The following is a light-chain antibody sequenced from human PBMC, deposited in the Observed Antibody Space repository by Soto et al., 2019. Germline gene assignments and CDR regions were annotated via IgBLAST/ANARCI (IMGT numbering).Light chain of an antibody. CDR1: QSVSSN. Sequence: IVMTQSLASLSVSPGVRRTLSCRASQSVSSNLAWYQQKPGQAPRLLIYGASTRATGIPARFSGSGSGTEFTLTISSLQSEDFAVYYCHQYGSSPATFGQGTKVDI. CDR3: HQYGSSPAT. CDR2: GAS. J-gene: IGKJ1*01. V-gene: IGKV3-15*01.